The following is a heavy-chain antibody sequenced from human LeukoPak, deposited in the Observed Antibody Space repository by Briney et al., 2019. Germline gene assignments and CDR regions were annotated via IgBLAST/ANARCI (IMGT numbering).Heavy chain of an antibody. Sequence: ASVKVSCKASGYTFTGYYMHGVRQAPGQGREGMGRINPNSGGTNYAHKFKGRVTMTRDTSISTAYMALSRLRSDDTAVYYCARDHRTYYYDSSGYRKPSGNDYWGQGTLVTVSS. D-gene: IGHD3-22*01. V-gene: IGHV1-2*06. CDR3: ARDHRTYYYDSSGYRKPSGNDY. J-gene: IGHJ4*02. CDR1: GYTFTGYY. CDR2: INPNSGGT.